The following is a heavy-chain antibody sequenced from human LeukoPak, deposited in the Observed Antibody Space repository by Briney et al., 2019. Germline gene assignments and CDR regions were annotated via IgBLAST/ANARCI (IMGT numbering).Heavy chain of an antibody. Sequence: GGSLRLSCAASGFTFSDYYMSWIRQAPGKGLEWVSYIISSGSTIYYADSVKGRFTISRDNAKNSLYLQMNSPRAEDTAVYYCARVYRGFTYFDYWGQGTLVTVSS. V-gene: IGHV3-11*01. CDR2: IISSGSTI. J-gene: IGHJ4*02. D-gene: IGHD1-26*01. CDR3: ARVYRGFTYFDY. CDR1: GFTFSDYY.